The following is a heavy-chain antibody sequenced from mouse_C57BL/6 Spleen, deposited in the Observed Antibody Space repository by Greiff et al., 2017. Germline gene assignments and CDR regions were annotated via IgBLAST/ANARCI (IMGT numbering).Heavy chain of an antibody. V-gene: IGHV3-6*01. CDR1: GYSITSGYY. CDR2: ISYDGSN. J-gene: IGHJ2*01. D-gene: IGHD1-1*01. CDR3: ASPRYYYGSSYYFDY. Sequence: EVQLVESGPGLVKPSQSLSLTCSVTGYSITSGYYWNWIRQFPGNKLEWMGYISYDGSNNYNPSLKNRISITRDTSKNQFFLKLNSVTTEDTATYYCASPRYYYGSSYYFDYWGQGTTLTVSS.